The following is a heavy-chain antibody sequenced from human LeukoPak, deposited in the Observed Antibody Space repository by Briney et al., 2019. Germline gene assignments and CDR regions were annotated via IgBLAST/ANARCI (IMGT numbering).Heavy chain of an antibody. CDR3: ARRGLRYSDWLLQPFDY. CDR1: GFTFSDYY. V-gene: IGHV3-11*04. J-gene: IGHJ4*02. CDR2: ISSSGSTI. Sequence: PGGSLRLSCAASGFTFSDYYMSWIRQAPGKGLEWVSYISSSGSTIYYADSVKGRFTISRDNAKNSLYLQMNSLRAEDTAVYYCARRGLRYSDWLLQPFDYWGQGTLVTVSS. D-gene: IGHD3-9*01.